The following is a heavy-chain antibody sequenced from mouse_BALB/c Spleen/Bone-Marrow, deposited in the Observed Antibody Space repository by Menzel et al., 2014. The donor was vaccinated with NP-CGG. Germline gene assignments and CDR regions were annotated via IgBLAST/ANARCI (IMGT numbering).Heavy chain of an antibody. CDR2: IDPENGNT. J-gene: IGHJ1*01. V-gene: IGHV14-1*02. D-gene: IGHD1-1*01. Sequence: EVMLVESGAELVRPGALVKLSCKASGFNIKDYYMHWVKQRPEQGLEWIGWIDPENGNTIYDPKFQGKASITADTSSNTDYQQLSSLTSEDPAVYYCASGYYGSTPYWYFDVWGAGTTVTVSS. CDR1: GFNIKDYY. CDR3: ASGYYGSTPYWYFDV.